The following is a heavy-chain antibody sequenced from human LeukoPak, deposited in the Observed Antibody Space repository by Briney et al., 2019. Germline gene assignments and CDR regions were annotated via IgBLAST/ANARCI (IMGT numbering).Heavy chain of an antibody. J-gene: IGHJ4*02. CDR3: VGHKWNFESDF. Sequence: PSETLSLTCTVSGYSISSDYFWGWIRQPSGKGLEWIGTIYDSGNTYYTPSLKSRLTISADTSKNQFSLKLSSVTAADTAVYYCVGHKWNFESDFWGQGTLVTVSS. V-gene: IGHV4-38-2*02. D-gene: IGHD1-20*01. CDR1: GYSISSDYF. CDR2: IYDSGNT.